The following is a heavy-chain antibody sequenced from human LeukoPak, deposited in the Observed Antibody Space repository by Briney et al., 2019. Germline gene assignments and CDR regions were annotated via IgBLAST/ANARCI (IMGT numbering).Heavy chain of an antibody. CDR3: ARDRGSGWFYDIDY. V-gene: IGHV3-21*01. CDR2: ISFTSGDI. D-gene: IGHD6-19*01. Sequence: PGGSLRLSCAASGFTFSSYSMNWVRQAPGKGLEWVASISFTSGDIYYADSVKGRFTFSRDNAKNSLYLQMNSLRGEDTAVYYCARDRGSGWFYDIDYWGQGTLVTVSS. J-gene: IGHJ4*02. CDR1: GFTFSSYS.